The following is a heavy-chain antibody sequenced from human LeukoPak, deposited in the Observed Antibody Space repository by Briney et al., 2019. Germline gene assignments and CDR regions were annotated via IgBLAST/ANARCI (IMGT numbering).Heavy chain of an antibody. V-gene: IGHV3-21*01. CDR2: ISPSVASP. Sequence: PGGSLRLSCTGSGFTFRSYTMNLVRQAPGKGLEWVSSISPSVASPFHAESVKGRFTISRDNAKRSLYFQMNALGGDDTAVYYCVRDYLGESGAGGPWGQGTLVTVSS. CDR3: VRDYLGESGAGGP. J-gene: IGHJ5*02. CDR1: GFTFRSYT. D-gene: IGHD3-10*01.